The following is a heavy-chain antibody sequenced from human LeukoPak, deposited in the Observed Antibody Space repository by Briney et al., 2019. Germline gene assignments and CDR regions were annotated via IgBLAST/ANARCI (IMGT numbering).Heavy chain of an antibody. Sequence: PSETLSLTCTVSGGSISSGSYYWSWIRQPAGKGLEWIGRIYTSGSTNYNPSLKSRVTISVDTSKNQFSLKLSSVTAADTAMYYCARQYSSGWYPTIYYFDYWGQGTLVTVSS. V-gene: IGHV4-61*02. CDR3: ARQYSSGWYPTIYYFDY. D-gene: IGHD6-19*01. CDR2: IYTSGST. J-gene: IGHJ4*02. CDR1: GGSISSGSYY.